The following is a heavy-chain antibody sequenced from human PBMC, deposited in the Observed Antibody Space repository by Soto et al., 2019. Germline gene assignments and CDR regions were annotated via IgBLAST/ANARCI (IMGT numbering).Heavy chain of an antibody. Sequence: SETLSLTCSLSGGAIGGYYWSWIRQPPGKALEWIGYVSYSGSTDYHPSLKSRVSISIDTSKNQFSLRLTSVTAADTAVYFCARGSSSYYDYGMDVWGQGTTVTVSS. CDR3: ARGSSSYYDYGMDV. J-gene: IGHJ6*02. D-gene: IGHD6-6*01. CDR1: GGAIGGYY. CDR2: VSYSGST. V-gene: IGHV4-59*12.